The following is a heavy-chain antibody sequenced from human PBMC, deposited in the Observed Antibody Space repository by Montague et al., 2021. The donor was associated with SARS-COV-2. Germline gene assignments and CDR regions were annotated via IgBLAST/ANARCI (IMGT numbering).Heavy chain of an antibody. V-gene: IGHV6-1*01. CDR3: ARIPVGSKYYFDF. Sequence: CAISGDSVSSNLATWNWIRQAPSRGLEWLGRTYYRSKWYNDYAESVKSRITIDPDTSKHQFSLHPNSVTPEDTAVYYCARIPVGSKYYFDFWGQGTLVTVSS. CDR1: GDSVSSNLAT. D-gene: IGHD2-2*01. J-gene: IGHJ4*02. CDR2: TYYRSKWYN.